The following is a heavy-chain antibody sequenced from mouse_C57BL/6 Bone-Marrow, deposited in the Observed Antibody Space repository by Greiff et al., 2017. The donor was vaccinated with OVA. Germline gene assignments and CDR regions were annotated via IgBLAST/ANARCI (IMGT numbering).Heavy chain of an antibody. Sequence: VQLQQSGPELVKPGASVKIPCKASGYTFTDYNMDWVKQSHGKSLEWIGDINPNNGGTIYNQKFKGKATLTVDKSSSTAYMELRSLTSEDTAVYYCARRGYDYDVGYYAMDDWGQGTSVTVSS. J-gene: IGHJ4*01. D-gene: IGHD2-4*01. V-gene: IGHV1-18*01. CDR2: INPNNGGT. CDR3: ARRGYDYDVGYYAMDD. CDR1: GYTFTDYN.